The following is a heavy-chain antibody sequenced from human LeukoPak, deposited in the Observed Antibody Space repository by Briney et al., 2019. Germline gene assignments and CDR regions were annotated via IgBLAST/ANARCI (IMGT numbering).Heavy chain of an antibody. CDR3: ARGSLVRGINYYMDV. D-gene: IGHD3-10*01. CDR1: GGSISTNNYY. Sequence: PSETLSLTCTVSGGSISTNNYYWGWIRQPPGKGLEWVGSIYYSVSTYYNPSLKSRVTISVDTSKNQFSLKLSSVTAADTAVYYCARGSLVRGINYYMDVWGKGTTVTVSS. CDR2: IYYSVST. J-gene: IGHJ6*03. V-gene: IGHV4-39*07.